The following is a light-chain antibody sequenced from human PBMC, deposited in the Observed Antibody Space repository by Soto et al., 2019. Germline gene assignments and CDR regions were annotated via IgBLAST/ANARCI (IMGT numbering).Light chain of an antibody. CDR3: SSYTTSSIYV. J-gene: IGLJ1*01. CDR2: DVS. Sequence: QCALTQPASVSGSPGQSITISCTGTSSDVGAYNYVSWYQQHPGKAPKLMIYDVSNRPSGVSSRFSGSKSGNTASLTFSGLQAEDEADYYCSSYTTSSIYVFGTGTKLTVL. CDR1: SSDVGAYNY. V-gene: IGLV2-14*01.